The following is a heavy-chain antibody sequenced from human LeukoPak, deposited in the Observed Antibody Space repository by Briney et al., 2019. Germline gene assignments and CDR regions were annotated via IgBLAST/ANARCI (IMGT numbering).Heavy chain of an antibody. CDR2: IYTSGST. V-gene: IGHV4-61*02. CDR1: GGSISSSNW. J-gene: IGHJ2*01. CDR3: ARALSWYSDL. Sequence: SGTLSLTCAVSGGSISSSNWWSWIRQPAGKGLEWIGRIYTSGSTNYNPSLKSRVTISVDTSKNQFSLKLSSVTAADTAVYYCARALSWYSDLWGRGTLVTVSS.